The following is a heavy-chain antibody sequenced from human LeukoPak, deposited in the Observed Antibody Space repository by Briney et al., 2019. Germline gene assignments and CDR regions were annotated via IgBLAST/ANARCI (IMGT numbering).Heavy chain of an antibody. CDR1: GFTFDDYA. J-gene: IGHJ4*02. V-gene: IGHV3-9*01. CDR3: AKNGDH. CDR2: ISWNSGSI. Sequence: GGSLRLSCAASGFTFDDYAMHWVRQAPGKGLEWVSGISWNSGSIGYADSVKGRFTISRDNAKNSLYLQMNRLRAEDTALYYCAKNGDHGGQGTLVTVSS.